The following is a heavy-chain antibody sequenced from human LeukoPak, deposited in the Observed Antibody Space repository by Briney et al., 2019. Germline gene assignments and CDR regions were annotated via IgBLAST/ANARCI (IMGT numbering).Heavy chain of an antibody. D-gene: IGHD4/OR15-4a*01. CDR1: GGSISSSSYY. J-gene: IGHJ6*03. Sequence: SETLSLTCTVSGGSISSSSYYWGWIRQPPGKGLEWIGSIYYSGSTYYNPSLKSRVTISVDTSKNQFSLKLSSVTAADTAVYYCARRFGEGSANYRYYYYMDVRGKGTTVTVSS. CDR2: IYYSGST. V-gene: IGHV4-39*01. CDR3: ARRFGEGSANYRYYYYMDV.